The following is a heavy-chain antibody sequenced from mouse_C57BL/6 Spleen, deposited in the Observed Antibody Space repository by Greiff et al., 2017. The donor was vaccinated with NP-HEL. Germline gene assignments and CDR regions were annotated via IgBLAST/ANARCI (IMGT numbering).Heavy chain of an antibody. J-gene: IGHJ3*01. CDR2: INPGSGGT. CDR3: ARYHDGYYGGFAY. Sequence: QVQLQQSGAELVRPGTSVKVSCKASGYAFTNYLIEWVKQRPGQGLEWIGVINPGSGGTNYNEKFKGKATLTADKSSSTAYMQLSSLTSEDSAVYFCARYHDGYYGGFAYWGQGTLVTVSA. V-gene: IGHV1-54*01. CDR1: GYAFTNYL. D-gene: IGHD2-3*01.